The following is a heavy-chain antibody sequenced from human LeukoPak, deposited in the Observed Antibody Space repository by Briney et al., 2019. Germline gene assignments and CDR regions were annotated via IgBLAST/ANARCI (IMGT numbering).Heavy chain of an antibody. CDR2: IYTSGST. Sequence: SQTLSLTCTVSGGPISSGSYYWSWIRQPAGKGLEWIGRIYTSGSTNYNPSLKSRVTISVDTSKNQFSLKLSSVTAADTAVYYCARGPLEWSGYYSSYYYYYMDVWGKGTTVTVSS. J-gene: IGHJ6*03. CDR1: GGPISSGSYY. V-gene: IGHV4-61*02. D-gene: IGHD3-3*01. CDR3: ARGPLEWSGYYSSYYYYYMDV.